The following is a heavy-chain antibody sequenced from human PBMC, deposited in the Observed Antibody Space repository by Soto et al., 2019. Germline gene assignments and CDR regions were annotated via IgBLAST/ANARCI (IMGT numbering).Heavy chain of an antibody. CDR1: GFTFSNYA. J-gene: IGHJ4*02. CDR3: AKDGAIAAADYFFDY. Sequence: GGSLRLSCAASGFTFSNYAIHWVRQAPGKGLEWVAFIASDGKDKRYADSVKGRFTISRDNSKSTVYLQMNSLRGEDTAVYYCAKDGAIAAADYFFDYWGQGSLVTVSS. V-gene: IGHV3-30*18. D-gene: IGHD6-13*01. CDR2: IASDGKDK.